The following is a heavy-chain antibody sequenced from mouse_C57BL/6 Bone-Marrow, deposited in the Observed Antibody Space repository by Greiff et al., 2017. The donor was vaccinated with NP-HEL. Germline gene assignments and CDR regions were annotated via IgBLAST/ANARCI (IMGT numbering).Heavy chain of an antibody. J-gene: IGHJ3*01. D-gene: IGHD2-12*01. CDR2: ISSGGSYT. CDR1: GFTFSSYG. CDR3: ASRLRRRTWFAY. V-gene: IGHV5-6*02. Sequence: EVKVVESGGDLVKPGGSLKLSCAASGFTFSSYGMSWVRQTPDKRLEWVATISSGGSYTYYPDSLKGRFTISRDNAKNTLYLQMSSLKSEDTAMYYCASRLRRRTWFAYWGQGTLVTVSA.